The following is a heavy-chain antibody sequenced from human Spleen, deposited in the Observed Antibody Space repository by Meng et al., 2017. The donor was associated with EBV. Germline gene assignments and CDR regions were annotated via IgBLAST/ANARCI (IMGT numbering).Heavy chain of an antibody. CDR2: ISTNSGNT. V-gene: IGHV1-18*01. J-gene: IGHJ4*02. CDR3: ARGQGIPWPF. CDR1: GYMFTSYG. D-gene: IGHD2-21*01. Sequence: QVQLVQSGAEVKKPGASVKVACKASGYMFTSYGISWVRQAPGQGLEWMGSISTNSGNTNYAKRLQGRVTMTIDRSTSTAYVELRSLTSDDTAVYYRARGQGIPWPFWGQGTLVTVSS.